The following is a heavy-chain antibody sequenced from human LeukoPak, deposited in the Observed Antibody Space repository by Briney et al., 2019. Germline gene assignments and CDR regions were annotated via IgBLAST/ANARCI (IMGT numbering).Heavy chain of an antibody. V-gene: IGHV1-69*01. D-gene: IGHD3-10*01. J-gene: IGHJ4*02. CDR2: IIPIFGTA. CDR1: GGTFSSYA. Sequence: SVKVSCKASGGTFSSYAISWVRQAPGQGLEWMGGIIPIFGTANYAQKFQGRVTITADESTSTAYMGLSSLRSEDTAVYYCAKEVGNYYGSGSYYYWGQGTLVTVSS. CDR3: AKEVGNYYGSGSYYY.